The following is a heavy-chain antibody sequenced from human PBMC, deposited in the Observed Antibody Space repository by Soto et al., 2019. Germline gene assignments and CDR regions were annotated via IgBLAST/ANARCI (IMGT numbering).Heavy chain of an antibody. CDR2: IYYSGST. Sequence: PSETLSLTCTVSGGSISSSSYYWGWIRQPPGKGLEWIGSIYYSGSTYYNPSLKSRVTISVDTPKNQFSLKLSSVTAADTAVYYCAAEQLVHYYGMDVWGQGTTVTVSS. J-gene: IGHJ6*02. CDR1: GGSISSSSYY. CDR3: AAEQLVHYYGMDV. V-gene: IGHV4-39*01. D-gene: IGHD6-6*01.